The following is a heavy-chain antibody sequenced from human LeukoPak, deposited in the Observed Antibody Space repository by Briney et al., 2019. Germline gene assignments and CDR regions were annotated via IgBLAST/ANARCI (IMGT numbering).Heavy chain of an antibody. CDR1: GFTFSSYA. Sequence: GGSLRLSCAASGFTFSSYAMSWVRQAPGKGLKWVSTINDNGDGTYYADSVKGRFTIPRDNSYNTVSLQMNSLRDEDTGVYYCAKGLRTGVGPYMGYHYYMDVWGKGATVTVSS. CDR2: INDNGDGT. CDR3: AKGLRTGVGPYMGYHYYMDV. D-gene: IGHD3-16*01. J-gene: IGHJ6*03. V-gene: IGHV3-23*01.